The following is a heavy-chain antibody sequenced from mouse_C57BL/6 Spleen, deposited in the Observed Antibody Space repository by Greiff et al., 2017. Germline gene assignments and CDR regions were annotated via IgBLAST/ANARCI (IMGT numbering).Heavy chain of an antibody. CDR3: ARHYGNAYAMDY. J-gene: IGHJ4*01. V-gene: IGHV1-80*01. CDR2: IYPGDGDT. Sequence: QVQLQQSGAELVKPGASVKISCKASGYAFSSYWMNWVKQRPGKGLEWIGQIYPGDGDTNYNGKFKGKATLTADKSSSTAYMQLSSLTSEDSAVYFCARHYGNAYAMDYWGQGTSGTVSS. CDR1: GYAFSSYW. D-gene: IGHD2-1*01.